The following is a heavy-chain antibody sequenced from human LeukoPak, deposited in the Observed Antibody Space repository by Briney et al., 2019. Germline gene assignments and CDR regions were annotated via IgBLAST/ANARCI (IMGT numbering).Heavy chain of an antibody. CDR2: IDPNNGGA. V-gene: IGHV1-2*02. Sequence: ASVKVSCKASGYTFSGNYMHWVRQAPGQGLEWMGWIDPNNGGANYAQKFQGRVTMTRDTSISTAYMELSSLRSDDTAVYYCASDARRDGHNLFDYWGQGTLVTVSS. D-gene: IGHD5-24*01. CDR1: GYTFSGNY. J-gene: IGHJ4*02. CDR3: ASDARRDGHNLFDY.